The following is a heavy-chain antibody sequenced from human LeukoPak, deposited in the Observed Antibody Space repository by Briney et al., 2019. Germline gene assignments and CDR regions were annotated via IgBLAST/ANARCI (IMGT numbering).Heavy chain of an antibody. D-gene: IGHD2-15*01. J-gene: IGHJ4*02. CDR3: ARAECSGGSCHLDY. V-gene: IGHV5-51*01. CDR2: IYPGDSDT. Sequence: GESLKICCKGSGYSFSSYWIGWVRQMPGKGLEWMGIIYPGDSDTRHSPSFQGQVTISADKSISTAYLQWSSLKASDTAMYYCARAECSGGSCHLDYWGQGTLVTVSS. CDR1: GYSFSSYW.